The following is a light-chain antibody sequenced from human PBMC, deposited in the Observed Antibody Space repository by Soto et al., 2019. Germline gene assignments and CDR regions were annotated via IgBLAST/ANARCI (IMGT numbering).Light chain of an antibody. CDR1: SSNIESNT. V-gene: IGLV1-44*01. CDR3: ATWDDSLNGWV. CDR2: SND. J-gene: IGLJ3*02. Sequence: QSVLTQTPSASGTPGQRVTISCSGSSSNIESNTVNWYQQLPRAAPKLLIYSNDQRPSGVPDRFSGSKSDTSASLAISGLQSEDEADYYCATWDDSLNGWVFGGGTQLTVL.